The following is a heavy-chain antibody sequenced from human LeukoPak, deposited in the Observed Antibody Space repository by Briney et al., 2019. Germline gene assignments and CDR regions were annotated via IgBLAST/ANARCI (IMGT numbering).Heavy chain of an antibody. J-gene: IGHJ6*03. V-gene: IGHV1-2*02. Sequence: AASVKVSCKASGYTFSGYYIHWVRQAPGQDLEWMGWINPNSGGTNYAQRFQGRVTMTRDTSISTAYMELSRLRSDDTAVYYCARGRPIQLWPYYYYYMDVWGKGTTVTVSS. CDR3: ARGRPIQLWPYYYYYMDV. CDR2: INPNSGGT. CDR1: GYTFSGYY. D-gene: IGHD5-18*01.